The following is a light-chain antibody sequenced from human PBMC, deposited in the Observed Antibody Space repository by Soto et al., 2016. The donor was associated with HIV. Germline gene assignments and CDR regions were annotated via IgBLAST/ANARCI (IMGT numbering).Light chain of an antibody. CDR3: QASDSRTFV. J-gene: IGLJ1*01. V-gene: IGLV3-21*01. CDR2: DDS. CDR1: KIGSKL. Sequence: SYVLTQPPSVSVAPGQTATITCGGNKIGSKLVHWYRQRPGQAPVLVIYDDSDRPSGIPERFSGSNSGNTATLTISGTQAMDEADYYCQASDSRTFVFGTGTKVTVL.